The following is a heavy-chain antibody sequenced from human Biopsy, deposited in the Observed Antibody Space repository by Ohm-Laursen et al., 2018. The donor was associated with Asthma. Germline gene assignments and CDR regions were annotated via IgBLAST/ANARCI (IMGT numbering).Heavy chain of an antibody. Sequence: GTLSLTWPVSGGSISSNFYYWGWIRQPPGKGLEWIGNIYKSGQVYYNLSLKSRVTISVDTSKNQFSLQLSSVTAADTAVYYCARGRSGDWLYYFDYWGQGALVTVSS. CDR1: GGSISSNFYY. CDR3: ARGRSGDWLYYFDY. D-gene: IGHD2-21*01. J-gene: IGHJ4*02. CDR2: IYKSGQV. V-gene: IGHV4-39*07.